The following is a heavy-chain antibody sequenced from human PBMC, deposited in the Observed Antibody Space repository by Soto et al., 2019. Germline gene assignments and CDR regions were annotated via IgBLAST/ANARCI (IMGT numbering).Heavy chain of an antibody. Sequence: HAETLSLTCSVSGGSISSYYWSWIRQPPGKGLEWIGYIYYSGSTNYNPSLTGRVIMSLDTSKNQFSLRLTSVTAADTAVYYCARASQCKSYFDCFAWLDYWGQGTLVTVSS. D-gene: IGHD3-9*01. CDR2: IYYSGST. J-gene: IGHJ4*02. CDR3: ARASQCKSYFDCFAWLDY. V-gene: IGHV4-59*12. CDR1: GGSISSYY.